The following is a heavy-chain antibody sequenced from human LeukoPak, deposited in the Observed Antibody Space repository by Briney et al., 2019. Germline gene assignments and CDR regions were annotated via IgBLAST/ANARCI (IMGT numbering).Heavy chain of an antibody. J-gene: IGHJ4*02. CDR2: INYSGRT. V-gene: IGHV4-38-2*01. D-gene: IGHD4-11*01. CDR1: GFTFSSYE. Sequence: PGGSLRLSCAASGFTFSSYEMNWVRQAPGKGLEWIGSINYSGRTYDNPSLKSRVTISIDTSKNQIFLKLRSTTAADTAHYYCARAEINDYNRYWGQGILVIVSS. CDR3: ARAEINDYNRY.